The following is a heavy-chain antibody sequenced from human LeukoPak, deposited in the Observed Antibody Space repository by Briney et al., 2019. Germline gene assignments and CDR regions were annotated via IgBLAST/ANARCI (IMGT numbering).Heavy chain of an antibody. CDR2: VYQSGTT. D-gene: IGHD2-2*01. J-gene: IGHJ3*01. CDR1: DYSIGSNYY. Sequence: PSETLSLTCGVSDYSIGSNYYWAWIRQPPGKGLEWIGNVYQSGTTYYLPSLKSRVTMSVDTSKNQVSLNLTSVTAADTALYYCARGETLVAVRREGDLFDLWGQGTMVTVSS. V-gene: IGHV4-38-2*01. CDR3: ARGETLVAVRREGDLFDL.